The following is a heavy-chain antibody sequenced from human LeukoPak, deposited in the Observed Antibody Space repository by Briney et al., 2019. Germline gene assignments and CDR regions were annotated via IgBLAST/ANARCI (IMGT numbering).Heavy chain of an antibody. V-gene: IGHV4-4*07. D-gene: IGHD2-2*02. CDR1: GGSISSYY. J-gene: IGHJ6*03. Sequence: SETLSLTCTVSGGSISSYYWSWIRQPAGKGLEWIGRIYTSRSTNYNPSLKSRVTMSVDTSKNQFSLKLSSVTAADTAVYYCARDGGVPADITGGYYYYYMDVWGKGTTVTVSS. CDR2: IYTSRST. CDR3: ARDGGVPADITGGYYYYYMDV.